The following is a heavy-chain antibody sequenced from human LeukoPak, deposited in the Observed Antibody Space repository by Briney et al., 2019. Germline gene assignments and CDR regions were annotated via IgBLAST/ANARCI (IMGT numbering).Heavy chain of an antibody. J-gene: IGHJ4*02. D-gene: IGHD3-22*01. CDR2: INPSGGST. CDR1: GYTFTSYY. V-gene: IGHV1-46*01. CDR3: ARSLGYDSSGTTTLLNY. Sequence: ASVKVSCKASGYTFTSYYMHWVRQAPGQGLEWMGIINPSGGSTSYAQKFQGRVTITADESTSTAYMELSSLRSEDTAVYYCARSLGYDSSGTTTLLNYWGQGTLVTVSS.